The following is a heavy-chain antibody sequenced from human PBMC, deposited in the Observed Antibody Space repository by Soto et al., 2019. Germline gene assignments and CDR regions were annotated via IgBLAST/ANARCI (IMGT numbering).Heavy chain of an antibody. J-gene: IGHJ4*02. Sequence: SETLSLTCAVYGGSFSGYYWSWIRQPPGKGLEWIGEINHSGSTNYNPSLKSRVTISVDTSKNQFSLKLSSVTAADTAVYYCARRGATVVTHPSGFDYWGQGXLVTVYS. D-gene: IGHD4-17*01. CDR2: INHSGST. CDR3: ARRGATVVTHPSGFDY. CDR1: GGSFSGYY. V-gene: IGHV4-34*01.